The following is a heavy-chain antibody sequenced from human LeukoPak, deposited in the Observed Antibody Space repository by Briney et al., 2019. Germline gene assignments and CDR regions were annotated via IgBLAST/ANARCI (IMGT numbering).Heavy chain of an antibody. CDR3: ARGKIRTVAAAGTSTFNWFDP. V-gene: IGHV4-38-2*02. Sequence: KPSETLSLTCTVSGYSISSGYYWGWIRQPPGKWLEWIGEINHSGSTNYNPSLKSRVTISVDTSKNQFSLKLSSVTAADTAVYYCARGKIRTVAAAGTSTFNWFDPWGQGTLVTVSS. D-gene: IGHD6-13*01. CDR1: GYSISSGYY. CDR2: INHSGST. J-gene: IGHJ5*02.